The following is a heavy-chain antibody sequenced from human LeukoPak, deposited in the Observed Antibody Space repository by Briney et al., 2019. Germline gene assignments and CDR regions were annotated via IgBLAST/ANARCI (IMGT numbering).Heavy chain of an antibody. CDR3: ARGQGQRFPVHNYFDY. D-gene: IGHD3-3*01. Sequence: PSETLSLTCAVYGGSFSGYYWSWIRQPPGKGLEWIGEINHSGSTNCNPSLKSRVTISVDTSKNQFSLKLSSVTAADTAVYYCARGQGQRFPVHNYFDYWGQGTLVTVSS. J-gene: IGHJ4*02. CDR1: GGSFSGYY. V-gene: IGHV4-34*01. CDR2: INHSGST.